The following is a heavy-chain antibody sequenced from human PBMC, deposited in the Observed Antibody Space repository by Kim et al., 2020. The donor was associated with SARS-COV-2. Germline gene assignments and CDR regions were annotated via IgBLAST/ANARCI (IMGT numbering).Heavy chain of an antibody. J-gene: IGHJ6*02. Sequence: SETLSLTCTVSGGSISSYYWSWIRQPPGKGLEWIGYIYYSGSTNYNPSLKSRVTISVDTSKNQFSLKLSSVTAADTAVYYCARESGSGSLTPPYYYYGMDVWGQGTTVTVSS. D-gene: IGHD3-10*01. CDR3: ARESGSGSLTPPYYYYGMDV. CDR1: GGSISSYY. V-gene: IGHV4-59*01. CDR2: IYYSGST.